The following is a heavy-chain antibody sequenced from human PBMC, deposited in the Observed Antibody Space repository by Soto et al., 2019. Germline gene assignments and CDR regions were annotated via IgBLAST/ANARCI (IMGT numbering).Heavy chain of an antibody. J-gene: IGHJ5*01. CDR2: NYYSGST. CDR1: GGSISSGGYY. CDR3: ARGAVVVVAATCWFDS. V-gene: IGHV4-31*03. Sequence: QVQLQESGPGLVKPSQTLSLTCTVSGGSISSGGYYWSWIRQHPGKGLEWMGYNYYSGSTYYNPSLKSRVTISVDTSKNQFSRKLSSVTAADTAVYYCARGAVVVVAATCWFDSWGQGTLVTVSS. D-gene: IGHD2-15*01.